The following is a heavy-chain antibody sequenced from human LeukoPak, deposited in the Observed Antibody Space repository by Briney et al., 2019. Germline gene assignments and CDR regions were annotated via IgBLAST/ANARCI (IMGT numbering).Heavy chain of an antibody. CDR1: GFTFSDYY. Sequence: GGSLRLSCAASGFTFSDYYMSWIRQAPGKGLEWVSYISSSGSTIYYADSVKGRFTITRDNAENTLYLQMNSLRAEDTAVYYCARDARGGIAAAGTIDYWGQGTLVTVSS. J-gene: IGHJ4*02. CDR3: ARDARGGIAAAGTIDY. CDR2: ISSSGSTI. D-gene: IGHD6-13*01. V-gene: IGHV3-11*04.